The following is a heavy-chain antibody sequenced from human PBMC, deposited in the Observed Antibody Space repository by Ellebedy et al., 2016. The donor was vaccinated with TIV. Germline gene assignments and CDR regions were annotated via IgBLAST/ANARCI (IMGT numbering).Heavy chain of an antibody. Sequence: GGSLRLXXAASGFPFTSYWMTWVRQAPGKWLEWVANIKQDGSEIYYVDSVKGRFTISRDNSKSTLYLQMNSLRAEDTAIYYCAKPLRGLLRANFDYWGQGTLVTVSS. CDR2: IKQDGSEI. J-gene: IGHJ4*02. CDR3: AKPLRGLLRANFDY. V-gene: IGHV3-7*03. D-gene: IGHD2-21*01. CDR1: GFPFTSYW.